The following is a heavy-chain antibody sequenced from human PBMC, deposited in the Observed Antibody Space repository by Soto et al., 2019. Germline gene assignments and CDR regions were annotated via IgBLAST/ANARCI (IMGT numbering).Heavy chain of an antibody. D-gene: IGHD1-26*01. CDR1: GGSISSGGYY. CDR3: ARGELAPAPVNY. CDR2: IYYSGST. V-gene: IGHV4-31*03. Sequence: QVQLQESGPGLVKPSQTLSLTCTVSGGSISSGGYYWSWIRQHPGKGLEWLGYIYYSGSTYYNPSLKSGVTISVDTSKNQFCLKLSSVTAADTAVYYCARGELAPAPVNYWGQGTLVAVSS. J-gene: IGHJ4*02.